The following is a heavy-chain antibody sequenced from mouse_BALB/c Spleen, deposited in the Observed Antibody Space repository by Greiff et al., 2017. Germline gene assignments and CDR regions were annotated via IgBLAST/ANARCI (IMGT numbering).Heavy chain of an antibody. CDR1: GFSLTSYG. CDR3: ARDRMGYYDAMDY. Sequence: QVQLQQSGPSLVQPSQSLSITCTVSGFSLTSYGVHWVRQSPGKGLEWLGVIWRGGSTDYNAAFMSRLSITKDNSKSQVFFKMNSLQADDTAMYYCARDRMGYYDAMDYWGQGTSVTVSS. V-gene: IGHV2-5-1*01. J-gene: IGHJ4*01. D-gene: IGHD2-2*01. CDR2: IWRGGST.